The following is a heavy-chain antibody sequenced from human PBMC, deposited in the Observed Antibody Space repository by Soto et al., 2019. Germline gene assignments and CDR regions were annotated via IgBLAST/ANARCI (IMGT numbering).Heavy chain of an antibody. D-gene: IGHD1-1*01. Sequence: QVQLAQAGAEVKKPGASVTVSCKASGYTFSPYGIIWGRQAPGQGLEWVGWVSVHNGYTKYATELQGRVSVTTAPSTSTAYMELRSLRSDDSAVYYCARLEHNFGPHDYWGQGTLVTVTS. CDR1: GYTFSPYG. J-gene: IGHJ4*02. V-gene: IGHV1-18*01. CDR3: ARLEHNFGPHDY. CDR2: VSVHNGYT.